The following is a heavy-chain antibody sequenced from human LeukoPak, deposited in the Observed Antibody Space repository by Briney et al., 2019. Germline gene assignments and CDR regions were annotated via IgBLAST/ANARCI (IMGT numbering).Heavy chain of an antibody. V-gene: IGHV3-23*01. CDR2: IIGSAANT. D-gene: IGHD6-13*01. Sequence: PGESLRLSCGASGLTVSSYAMSWVRQAPGKGLEWVSTIIGSAANTYYADSVKGRFTISRDNAKNSLYLQMNSLRDEDTAVYYCARENSSSWDYYYGMDVWGQGTTVTVSS. CDR3: ARENSSSWDYYYGMDV. CDR1: GLTVSSYA. J-gene: IGHJ6*02.